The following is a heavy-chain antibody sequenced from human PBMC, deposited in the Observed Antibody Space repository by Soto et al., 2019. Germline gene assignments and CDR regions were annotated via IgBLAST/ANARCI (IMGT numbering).Heavy chain of an antibody. J-gene: IGHJ4*02. D-gene: IGHD3-10*01. CDR2: IDNSGSTT. Sequence: GGSLRLPCVASTFTFGRYAMNWVRQAPGKGLEWVSTIDNSGSTTYYADSVKGRFTISRDSSKDTLYLEMNSLRAEDTAVYFCAKHYASGKRYFDYWGPGTLVTVS. V-gene: IGHV3-23*05. CDR3: AKHYASGKRYFDY. CDR1: TFTFGRYA.